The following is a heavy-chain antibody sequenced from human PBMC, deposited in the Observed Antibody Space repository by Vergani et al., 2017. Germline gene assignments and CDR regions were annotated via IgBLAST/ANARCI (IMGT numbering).Heavy chain of an antibody. CDR3: ARGHVTRVRGHYYMDG. CDR2: INPNSGGT. V-gene: IGHV1-2*02. CDR1: GYTFTGYY. D-gene: IGHD1-14*01. J-gene: IGHJ6*03. Sequence: QVQLVQSGAEVKKPGASVKVSCKASGYTFTGYYMHWVRQAPGQGLEWMGWINPNSGGTNYAKKFQGRFTITRDTSISTAYMELSRLRSDDTAVYYCARGHVTRVRGHYYMDGWGKGTTVTVSS.